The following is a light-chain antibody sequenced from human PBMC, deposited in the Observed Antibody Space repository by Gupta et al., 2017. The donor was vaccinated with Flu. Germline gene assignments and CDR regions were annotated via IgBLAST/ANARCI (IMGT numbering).Light chain of an antibody. J-gene: IGKJ2*01. CDR3: QQYNDWPPLYT. CDR1: QSVSRS. CDR2: GAS. V-gene: IGKV3-15*01. Sequence: TLSGAPGERATLSCRASQSVSRSLAWYQQKPGQAPRLLIYGASTRATGAPARFSGSGSGTEFTLTISSLQSEDFAVYFCQQYNDWPPLYTFGQGTKLEIK.